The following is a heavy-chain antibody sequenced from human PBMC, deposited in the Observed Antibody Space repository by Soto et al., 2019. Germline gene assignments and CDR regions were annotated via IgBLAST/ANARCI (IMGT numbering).Heavy chain of an antibody. D-gene: IGHD6-19*01. CDR3: ARDPVWRSSGWSCWFDP. V-gene: IGHV1-18*01. CDR1: GYTFTSYG. J-gene: IGHJ5*02. CDR2: ISAYNGNT. Sequence: AASVKVSCKASGYTFTSYGISWVRQAPGQGLEWMGWISAYNGNTNYAQRLQGRVTMTTDTSTSTAYMELRSLRSDDTAVYYCARDPVWRSSGWSCWFDPWGQGTLVTVSS.